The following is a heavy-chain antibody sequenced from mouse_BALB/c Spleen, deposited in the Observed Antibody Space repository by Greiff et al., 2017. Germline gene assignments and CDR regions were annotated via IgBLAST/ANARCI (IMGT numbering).Heavy chain of an antibody. J-gene: IGHJ4*01. V-gene: IGHV2-2*02. CDR2: IWSGGST. D-gene: IGHD2-14*01. CDR1: GFSLTSYG. Sequence: VMLVESGPGLVQPSQSLSITCTVSGFSLTSYGVHWVRQSPGKGLEWLGVIWSGGSTDYNAAFISRLSISKDNSKSQVFFKMNSLQANDTAIYYCARNDRYDGYAMDYWGQGTSVTVSS. CDR3: ARNDRYDGYAMDY.